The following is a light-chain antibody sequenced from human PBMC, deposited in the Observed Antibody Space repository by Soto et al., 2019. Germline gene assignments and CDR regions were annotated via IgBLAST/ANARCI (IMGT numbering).Light chain of an antibody. CDR3: QQSYTSPRLS. J-gene: IGKJ4*01. Sequence: DIPMTQSPSSLSASIGDKLTISCRANQSITQFLHWYQKKPGEVPKLLIYAASRLGSGVPSRFSGSASRTEFALTITGLQTEDFATYYCQQSYTSPRLSFGGGNRV. V-gene: IGKV1-39*01. CDR2: AAS. CDR1: QSITQF.